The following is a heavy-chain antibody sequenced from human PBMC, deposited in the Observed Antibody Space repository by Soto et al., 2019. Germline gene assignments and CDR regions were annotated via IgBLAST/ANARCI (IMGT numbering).Heavy chain of an antibody. CDR3: ARFWRGYCSGGSCLNYGMDV. Sequence: LRETLSLTCAVSGGSISSSNWWSWVRQPPGKGLEWIGEIYHSGSTNYNPSLKSRVTISVDKSKNQFSLKLSSVTAADTAVHYCARFWRGYCSGGSCLNYGMDVWGQGTTVTVSS. D-gene: IGHD2-15*01. J-gene: IGHJ6*02. CDR2: IYHSGST. CDR1: GGSISSSNW. V-gene: IGHV4-4*02.